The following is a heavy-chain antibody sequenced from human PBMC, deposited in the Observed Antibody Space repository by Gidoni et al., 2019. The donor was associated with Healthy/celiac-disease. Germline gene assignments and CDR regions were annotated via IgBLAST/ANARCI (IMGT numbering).Heavy chain of an antibody. Sequence: QVQLVESGGGLVKPGGSLRLSCAASGFTFSDYYMSWIRQAPGKGLEWVSYISSSSSYTNYADSVKGRFTISRDNAKNSLYLQMNSLRAEDTAVYYCARDMSAAENWFDPWGQGTLVTVSS. CDR1: GFTFSDYY. CDR3: ARDMSAAENWFDP. CDR2: ISSSSSYT. D-gene: IGHD2-15*01. V-gene: IGHV3-11*05. J-gene: IGHJ5*02.